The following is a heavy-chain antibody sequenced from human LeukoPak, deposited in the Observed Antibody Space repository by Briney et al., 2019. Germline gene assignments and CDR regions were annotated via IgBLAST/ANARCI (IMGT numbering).Heavy chain of an antibody. CDR2: IYYSGST. Sequence: TSETLSLTCTVSGGSISSYYWSWIRQPPGKGLEWIGYIYYSGSTNYNPSLKSRVTISVDTSKNQFSLKLSSVTAADTAVYYCARVHSGSYPGAFEIWGQGTMVTVSS. J-gene: IGHJ3*02. CDR1: GGSISSYY. CDR3: ARVHSGSYPGAFEI. V-gene: IGHV4-59*01. D-gene: IGHD1-26*01.